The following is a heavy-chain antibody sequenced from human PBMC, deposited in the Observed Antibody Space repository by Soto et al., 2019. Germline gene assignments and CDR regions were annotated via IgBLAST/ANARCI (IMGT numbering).Heavy chain of an antibody. Sequence: GASVKVSCKVTGGTSTRYAINWVRQAPGQGLEWMGGIVPMFGTSKYAQEFQGRVTITADTSTNIAYMELRSLRSEDTAVYYCNRGSEYDFWSGYLWGQGTLVTVSS. D-gene: IGHD3-3*01. J-gene: IGHJ4*02. CDR3: NRGSEYDFWSGYL. V-gene: IGHV1-69*06. CDR2: IVPMFGTS. CDR1: GGTSTRYA.